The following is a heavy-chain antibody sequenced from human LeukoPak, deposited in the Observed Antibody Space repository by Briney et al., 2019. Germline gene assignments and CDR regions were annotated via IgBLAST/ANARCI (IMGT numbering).Heavy chain of an antibody. CDR3: AREYCSTTRCAGGYFFDL. J-gene: IGHJ2*01. V-gene: IGHV3-13*01. CDR1: GFTFSEYD. Sequence: GGSLRLSCAATGFTFSEYDFHWVRQAPGQGLEWVSAIGVGGDTYYPGSLKGRFTISRENGMNSLYLQMNSLRAGDTAVYYCAREYCSTTRCAGGYFFDLWGRGILVTVSS. CDR2: IGVGGDT. D-gene: IGHD2-2*01.